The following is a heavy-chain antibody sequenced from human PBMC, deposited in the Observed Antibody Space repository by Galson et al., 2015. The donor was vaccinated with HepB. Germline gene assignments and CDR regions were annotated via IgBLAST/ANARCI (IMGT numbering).Heavy chain of an antibody. D-gene: IGHD6-25*01. CDR3: VRDRSAHYTFDY. CDR1: GFTFSNHA. CDR2: ITYDGRNT. V-gene: IGHV3-30*04. Sequence: SLRLSCASSGFTFSNHATHWVRQALGKGPEWVAVITYDGRNTYYADSVKGRLTFSRDNSKNTLFLEMNSLRVEDTAVYYCVRDRSAHYTFDYWGQGILVTVSS. J-gene: IGHJ4*02.